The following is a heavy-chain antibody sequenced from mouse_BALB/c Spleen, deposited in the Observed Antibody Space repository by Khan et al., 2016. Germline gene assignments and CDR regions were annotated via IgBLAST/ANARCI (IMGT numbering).Heavy chain of an antibody. V-gene: IGHV3-2*02. J-gene: IGHJ4*01. CDR3: LRSLFCYAMYY. CDR2: ISYSGTT. CDR1: GFSITSDYA. Sequence: EVQLQESGPGLVKPSQSLSLTCTVTGFSITSDYAWNWIRQFPGNKLEWMGYISYSGTTRYNPSLKSRISITRDTSKNQFFLQLNSVTTEDTATXYWLRSLFCYAMYYWGQGTSVTVSS.